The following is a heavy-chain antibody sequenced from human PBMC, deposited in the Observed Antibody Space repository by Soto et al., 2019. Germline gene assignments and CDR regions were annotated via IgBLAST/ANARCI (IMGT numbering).Heavy chain of an antibody. D-gene: IGHD3-9*01. Sequence: EVQLLESGGGLVQPGGSLKLSCAASEFTSSSYAMSWVRQAPGKGLEWVSGISGTGRVTNYADSVKGRFTISRDNPKNTLYLLMNSLRAEDTAVYYCAKDVHYDIVTGIEYFHHWGQGTLVTVSS. V-gene: IGHV3-23*01. J-gene: IGHJ1*01. CDR2: ISGTGRVT. CDR1: EFTSSSYA. CDR3: AKDVHYDIVTGIEYFHH.